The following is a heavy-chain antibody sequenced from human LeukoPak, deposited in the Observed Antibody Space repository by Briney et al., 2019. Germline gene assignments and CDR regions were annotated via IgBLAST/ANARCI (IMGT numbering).Heavy chain of an antibody. Sequence: SETLSLTCTVSGGSISSYYWSWIRQPPGKGLEWIGYIYYSGSTNYNPSLKSRVTISVDTSKNQFSLKLSSVTAADTAVYYCARGVWELPDYWGQGTLVTVSS. V-gene: IGHV4-59*01. J-gene: IGHJ4*02. CDR2: IYYSGST. D-gene: IGHD1-26*01. CDR1: GGSISSYY. CDR3: ARGVWELPDY.